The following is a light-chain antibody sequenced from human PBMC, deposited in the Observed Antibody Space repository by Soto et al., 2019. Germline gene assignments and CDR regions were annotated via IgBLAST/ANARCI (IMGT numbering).Light chain of an antibody. CDR3: QHYGSAPRT. J-gene: IGKJ1*01. Sequence: EIVLTQSPGTLSLSPGERATLSCRASQSVDSTYLAWYQQKPGQAPRLLIYGASSRATGIPDRFSGSASGTDFTLTISRLETEDFAVYYCQHYGSAPRTFGQGTKVEIK. CDR2: GAS. V-gene: IGKV3-20*01. CDR1: QSVDSTY.